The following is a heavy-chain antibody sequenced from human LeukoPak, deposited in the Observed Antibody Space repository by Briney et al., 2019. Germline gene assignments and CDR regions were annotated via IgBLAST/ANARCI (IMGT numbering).Heavy chain of an antibody. V-gene: IGHV3-48*03. CDR1: GFTFSSYE. CDR3: AKGYYDSGGYYRGYFDY. CDR2: ISSGGSTI. J-gene: IGHJ4*01. Sequence: GGSLRLSCAASGFTFSSYEMNWVRQAPGKGLEWVSYISSGGSTIYYADSVKGRFTISRDNAKNSLYLQMNSLRAEDTAVYYWAKGYYDSGGYYRGYFDYWGQGTLVTVSS. D-gene: IGHD3-22*01.